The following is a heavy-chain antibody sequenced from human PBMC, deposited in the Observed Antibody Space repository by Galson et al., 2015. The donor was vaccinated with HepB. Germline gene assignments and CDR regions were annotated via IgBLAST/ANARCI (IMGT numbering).Heavy chain of an antibody. J-gene: IGHJ5*02. Sequence: QSGAEVKKAGESLKISCKGSGYNFRNSWIVWVRQMPGKGLEWMGIIYPSDSNIRYSPSFQGQVTFSVDTSITTAYLQWSSLEASDTAIYYCARGYGGNYFDPWGQGTLVTVSS. CDR1: GYNFRNSW. D-gene: IGHD5-18*01. CDR2: IYPSDSNI. CDR3: ARGYGGNYFDP. V-gene: IGHV5-51*03.